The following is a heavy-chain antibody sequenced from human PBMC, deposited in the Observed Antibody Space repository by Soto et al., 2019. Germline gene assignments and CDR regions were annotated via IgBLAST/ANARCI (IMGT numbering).Heavy chain of an antibody. D-gene: IGHD2-2*01. V-gene: IGHV1-18*01. Sequence: QVQLVQSGAEVKKPGASVKVSCKASGYTFTSHGITWVRQAPGQGLEWMGWISTYNGNTNYAQKLQGRVTLTTDTSTSTAYRGLRSLRSDDAAVYYCARGASCTSTSCYDYFHYGMDVWGQGTTVTVSS. CDR2: ISTYNGNT. J-gene: IGHJ6*02. CDR1: GYTFTSHG. CDR3: ARGASCTSTSCYDYFHYGMDV.